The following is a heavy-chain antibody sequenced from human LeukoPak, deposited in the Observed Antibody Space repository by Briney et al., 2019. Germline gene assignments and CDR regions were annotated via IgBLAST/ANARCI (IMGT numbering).Heavy chain of an antibody. D-gene: IGHD6-13*01. Sequence: SETLSLTCTVSGGSITHYYWTWIRQPPGKTLEWIGYSYYSGSTKYNPSLKSRVTMTVDTSKNQFSLNLSSVTAADTAVYYCARGRGSSWYYFDYWGQGTLVTVSS. V-gene: IGHV4-59*12. J-gene: IGHJ4*02. CDR3: ARGRGSSWYYFDY. CDR1: GGSITHYY. CDR2: SYYSGST.